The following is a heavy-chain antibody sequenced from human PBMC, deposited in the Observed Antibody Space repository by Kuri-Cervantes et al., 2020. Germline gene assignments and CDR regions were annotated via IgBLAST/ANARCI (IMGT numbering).Heavy chain of an antibody. CDR1: GGTFSSYA. CDR2: IIPIFGTA. J-gene: IGHJ4*02. V-gene: IGHV1-69*13. CDR3: ARSACGDYVPGY. D-gene: IGHD4-17*01. Sequence: SVKVSCKASGGTFSSYAISWVRQAPGQGLEWMGGIIPIFGTANYAQKFQGRVTITADESTSTAYMELSSLRSEDTAVYYCARSACGDYVPGYWGQGTLVTVSS.